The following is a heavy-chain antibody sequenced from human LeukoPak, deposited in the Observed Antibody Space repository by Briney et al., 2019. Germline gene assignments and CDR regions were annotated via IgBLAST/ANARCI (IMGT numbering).Heavy chain of an antibody. Sequence: ASVKVSCKVSGYTLTELSMHWVREAPGKGLEWMGGFDPEDGETIYAQKFQGRVTMTEDTSTDTAYMELSSLRSEDTAVYYCATGEAVAGTGVWFDPWGQGTLVIVSS. V-gene: IGHV1-24*01. D-gene: IGHD6-19*01. J-gene: IGHJ5*02. CDR2: FDPEDGET. CDR3: ATGEAVAGTGVWFDP. CDR1: GYTLTELS.